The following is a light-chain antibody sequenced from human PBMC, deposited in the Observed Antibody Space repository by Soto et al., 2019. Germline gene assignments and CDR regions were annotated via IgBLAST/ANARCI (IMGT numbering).Light chain of an antibody. Sequence: QAVVTQPPSVSAAPGQKVTISCSGSTSNIENNYVSWYQQLPGTAPKLLIYDNNKRPSGIPDRFSGFKSGTSATLGITGLQTGDESIYYCGTWDSSLSAGVVVGGGTKLTVL. V-gene: IGLV1-51*01. CDR1: TSNIENNY. J-gene: IGLJ2*01. CDR2: DNN. CDR3: GTWDSSLSAGVV.